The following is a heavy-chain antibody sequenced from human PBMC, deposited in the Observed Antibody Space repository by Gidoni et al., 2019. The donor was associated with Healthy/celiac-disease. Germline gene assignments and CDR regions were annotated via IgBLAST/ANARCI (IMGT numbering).Heavy chain of an antibody. V-gene: IGHV3-30-3*01. CDR1: GFTFSSYA. CDR3: ASGYCSSTSCYSRWDPDLGHY. D-gene: IGHD2-2*01. J-gene: IGHJ4*02. CDR2: ISYDGSNK. Sequence: QVQLVESGGGVVQPGRSLRLSCAASGFTFSSYAMHWVRQAPGKGLEWVAVISYDGSNKYYADSVKGRFTISRDNSKNTLYLQMNSLRAEDTAVYYCASGYCSSTSCYSRWDPDLGHYWGQGTLVTVSS.